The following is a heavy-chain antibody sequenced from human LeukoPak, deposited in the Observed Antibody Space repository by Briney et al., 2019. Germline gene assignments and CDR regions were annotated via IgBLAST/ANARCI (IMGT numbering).Heavy chain of an antibody. D-gene: IGHD3-16*02. CDR3: VKRLTLGDLSIKGAFAL. Sequence: GGSLRLSCAASGFTVSSNYMSWVRQGPGKGLEWVALIYNDGSTHYTDSVKGRFTISRDTSRNTLFLQMNSLRVEDSAMYYCVKRLTLGDLSIKGAFALWGQGTLVTVAP. V-gene: IGHV3-53*01. CDR1: GFTVSSNY. J-gene: IGHJ3*01. CDR2: IYNDGST.